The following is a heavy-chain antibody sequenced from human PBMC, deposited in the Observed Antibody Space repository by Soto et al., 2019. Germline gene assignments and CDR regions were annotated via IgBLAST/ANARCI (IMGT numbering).Heavy chain of an antibody. J-gene: IGHJ5*02. CDR1: GYSFTSYW. V-gene: IGHV5-51*01. CDR3: ARALSSWYGSEPYNWFDP. D-gene: IGHD6-13*01. Sequence: GESLKISCKGSGYSFTSYWIGWVRQMPGKGLEWMGIIYPGDSDTRYSPSFQGQVTISADKSISTAYLQWSSLKASDTAMYYCARALSSWYGSEPYNWFDPWGQGTLVTVSS. CDR2: IYPGDSDT.